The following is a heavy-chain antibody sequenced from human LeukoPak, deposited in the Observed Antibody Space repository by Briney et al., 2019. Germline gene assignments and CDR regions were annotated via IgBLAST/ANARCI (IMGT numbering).Heavy chain of an antibody. Sequence: SETLSLTCAVSGYSTSSGYYWGWIRQPPGKGLEWIGSIYHSGSTYYNPSLKSRVTISVDTSKNQFSLKLSSATAADTAVYYCASGSYYFDYWGQGTLVTVSS. CDR2: IYHSGST. CDR3: ASGSYYFDY. V-gene: IGHV4-38-2*01. J-gene: IGHJ4*02. CDR1: GYSTSSGYY. D-gene: IGHD1-26*01.